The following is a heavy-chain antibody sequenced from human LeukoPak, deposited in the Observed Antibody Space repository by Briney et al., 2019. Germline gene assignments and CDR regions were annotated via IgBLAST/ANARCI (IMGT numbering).Heavy chain of an antibody. V-gene: IGHV1-69*13. CDR2: IIPIFGTA. D-gene: IGHD3-3*01. Sequence: SVKVSCKASGGTFSSYAISWVRQAPGQGLEWMGGIIPIFGTANYAQKFQGRVTITADESTSTAYMELSSLRSEDTAVYYCARDGSLRFLEWLYPPYGMDVWGQGTTVTVSS. J-gene: IGHJ6*02. CDR1: GGTFSSYA. CDR3: ARDGSLRFLEWLYPPYGMDV.